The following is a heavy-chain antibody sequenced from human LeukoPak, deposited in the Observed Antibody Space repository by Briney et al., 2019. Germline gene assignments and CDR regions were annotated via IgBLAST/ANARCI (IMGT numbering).Heavy chain of an antibody. D-gene: IGHD1-26*01. CDR2: IYSGGST. Sequence: GGSLRLSCAASGFTVSSNYMSWVRQAPGKGLEWVSVIYSGGSTYYADSVKGRFTISRDNAKNSLYLQMNSLRAEDTAVYYCARPPHLYSGSYSFDAFDIWGQGTMVTVSS. CDR1: GFTVSSNY. J-gene: IGHJ3*02. CDR3: ARPPHLYSGSYSFDAFDI. V-gene: IGHV3-66*04.